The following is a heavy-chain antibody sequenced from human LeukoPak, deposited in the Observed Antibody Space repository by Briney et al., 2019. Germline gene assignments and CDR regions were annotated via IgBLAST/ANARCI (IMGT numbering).Heavy chain of an antibody. D-gene: IGHD2-15*01. V-gene: IGHV1-69*05. Sequence: SVKVSCKASGGTFSSYAISWVRQAPGQGLEWMGRIIPIFGTADYAQKFQGRVTITTDESTSTAYMELSSLRSEDTAVYYCARGRFCSGGSCYSAFLDYWGQGTLVTVSS. J-gene: IGHJ4*02. CDR3: ARGRFCSGGSCYSAFLDY. CDR1: GGTFSSYA. CDR2: IIPIFGTA.